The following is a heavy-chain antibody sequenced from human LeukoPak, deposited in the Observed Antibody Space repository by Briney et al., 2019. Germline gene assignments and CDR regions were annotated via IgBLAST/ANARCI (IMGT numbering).Heavy chain of an antibody. CDR2: INPNSGGT. Sequence: ASVKVSCKASGYTFTDYYMHWVRQAPGQGLEWMGRINPNSGGTNYAQKFQGSVTMTRDTSISTAYMELSRLRSDDTAVYYCARGELVITFGGVIVLGSMDVWGQGTTVTVSS. CDR3: ARGELVITFGGVIVLGSMDV. J-gene: IGHJ6*02. D-gene: IGHD3-16*02. CDR1: GYTFTDYY. V-gene: IGHV1-2*06.